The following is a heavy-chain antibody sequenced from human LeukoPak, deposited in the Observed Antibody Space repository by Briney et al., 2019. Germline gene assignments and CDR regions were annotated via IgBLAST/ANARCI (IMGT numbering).Heavy chain of an antibody. CDR1: GFTFSSNG. Sequence: GGSLRLSCAASGFTFSSNGMHWVRQAPGKGLEWVAVIWYDGSKKYYADSVKGRFTISRDNSKNTLYLQMNSLRAEDTAVYYCAKAGELNYGDYVCYFDYWGQGTLVTVSS. D-gene: IGHD4-17*01. CDR2: IWYDGSKK. CDR3: AKAGELNYGDYVCYFDY. V-gene: IGHV3-30*02. J-gene: IGHJ4*02.